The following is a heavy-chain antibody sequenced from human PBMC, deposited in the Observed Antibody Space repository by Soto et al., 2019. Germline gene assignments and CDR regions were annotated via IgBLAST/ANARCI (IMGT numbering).Heavy chain of an antibody. CDR1: GFTFSSYW. V-gene: IGHV3-74*01. Sequence: PGGSLRLSCAASGFTFSSYWIHWARPAPGKGLVWVSRINSDGSSTRYTNPVKGRFTTSRYNAKNTLYLQMNSLRAEDTAVYYCSRDLDVHYYDSSGHGPWGQGT. CDR3: SRDLDVHYYDSSGHGP. D-gene: IGHD3-22*01. J-gene: IGHJ5*02. CDR2: INSDGSST.